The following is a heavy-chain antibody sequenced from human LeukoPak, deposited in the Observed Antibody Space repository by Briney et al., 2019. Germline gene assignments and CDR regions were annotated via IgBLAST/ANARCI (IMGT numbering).Heavy chain of an antibody. CDR1: GFTFSSYA. CDR2: ISGSGGST. Sequence: GGSLGLSCAASGFTFSSYAMSWVRQAPGKGLEWVSAISGSGGSTYYADSVKGRFTISRDNSKNTLYLQMNSLRAEDTAVYYCAKDNSNYVSIWFDPWGQGTLVTVSS. J-gene: IGHJ5*02. D-gene: IGHD4-11*01. CDR3: AKDNSNYVSIWFDP. V-gene: IGHV3-23*01.